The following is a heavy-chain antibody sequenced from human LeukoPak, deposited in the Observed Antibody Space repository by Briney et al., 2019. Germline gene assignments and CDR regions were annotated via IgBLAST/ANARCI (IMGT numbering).Heavy chain of an antibody. D-gene: IGHD2-2*01. V-gene: IGHV3-33*01. CDR2: IWYDGSNK. CDR3: ARDGIVVVPAAMGYYYGIDV. CDR1: GFTFSSYG. Sequence: GRSLRLSCAASGFTFSSYGMHWVRQAPGKGLEWVAVIWYDGSNKYYADSVKGRFTISRDNSKNTLYLQMNSLRAEDTAVYYCARDGIVVVPAAMGYYYGIDVWGQGTKVTVSS. J-gene: IGHJ6*02.